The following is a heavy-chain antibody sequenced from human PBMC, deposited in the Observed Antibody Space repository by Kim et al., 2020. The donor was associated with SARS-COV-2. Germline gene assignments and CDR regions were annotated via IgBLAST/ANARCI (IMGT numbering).Heavy chain of an antibody. CDR2: ISGAGVNT. V-gene: IGHV3-23*01. J-gene: IGHJ6*02. CDR1: GFTFSTYA. CDR3: AKTDRNPLFGVPNNHYYGMDV. Sequence: GGSLRLSCAASGFTFSTYAMNWVRQAPGKGLEWVSSISGAGVNTYYTDSLKGRFTISRDNSRNALYLQMNSLRAEDTAVYYCAKTDRNPLFGVPNNHYYGMDVWGQGTTVTVSS. D-gene: IGHD3-3*01.